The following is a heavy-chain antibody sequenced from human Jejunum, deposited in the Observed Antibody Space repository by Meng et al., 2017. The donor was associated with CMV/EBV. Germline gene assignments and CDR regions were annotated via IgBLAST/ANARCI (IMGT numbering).Heavy chain of an antibody. CDR1: GYTFTSYN. Sequence: SGYTFTSYNLHWVRQAPGQGPGWMGIINPSGGTTSYAQEFQGRVTMTRDTSTSTVYMELSSLRSEDTAVYYCARDSGGGVNWFDPWGQGTLVTVSS. V-gene: IGHV1-46*01. J-gene: IGHJ5*02. CDR3: ARDSGGGVNWFDP. D-gene: IGHD3-16*01. CDR2: INPSGGTT.